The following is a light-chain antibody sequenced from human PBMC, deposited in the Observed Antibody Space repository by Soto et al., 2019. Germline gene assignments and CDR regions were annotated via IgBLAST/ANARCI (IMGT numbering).Light chain of an antibody. J-gene: IGLJ3*02. Sequence: QSVLTQPPSLSGTPGQRVTISCSGSNSNIGRYSVNWYQHFPGTAPKILIYSDDERPSGVPDRFSGYKSGTSASLAISGLQSEDDAEYYCAAWDDNLNGPLFGGGTKRTVL. CDR3: AAWDDNLNGPL. V-gene: IGLV1-44*01. CDR2: SDD. CDR1: NSNIGRYS.